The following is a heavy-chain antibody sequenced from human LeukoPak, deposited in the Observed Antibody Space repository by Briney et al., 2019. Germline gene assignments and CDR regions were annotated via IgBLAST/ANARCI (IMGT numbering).Heavy chain of an antibody. CDR2: IYYSGST. V-gene: IGHV4-59*01. J-gene: IGHJ4*02. D-gene: IGHD4-17*01. CDR1: GGSISSYY. Sequence: PSETLSLTCTVSGGSISSYYWCWLRQPPGKGLEWIGYIYYSGSTNYNPSLKSRVTISVDTSKNQFSLKLSSVTAADTAVYYCARDRAYGDYYTPFDYWGQGTLVTVSS. CDR3: ARDRAYGDYYTPFDY.